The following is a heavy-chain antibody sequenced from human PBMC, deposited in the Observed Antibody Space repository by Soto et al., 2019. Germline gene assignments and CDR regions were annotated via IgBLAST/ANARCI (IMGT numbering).Heavy chain of an antibody. J-gene: IGHJ6*02. V-gene: IGHV3-33*01. CDR2: IWYDGSNK. CDR3: ARDIVVVPAAMGWYYYYGMDV. Sequence: QVQLVESGVGVVQPGRSLRLYCAASGFTFSSYGMHWVRQAPGKGLEWVAVIWYDGSNKYYADSVKGRFTISRDNSKNTLYLQMNSLRAEDTAVYYCARDIVVVPAAMGWYYYYGMDVWGQGTTVTVSS. D-gene: IGHD2-2*01. CDR1: GFTFSSYG.